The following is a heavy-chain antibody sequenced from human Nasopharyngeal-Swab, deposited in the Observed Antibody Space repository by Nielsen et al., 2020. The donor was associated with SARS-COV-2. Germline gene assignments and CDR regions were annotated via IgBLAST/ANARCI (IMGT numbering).Heavy chain of an antibody. Sequence: SLKISCAASGFTFDDYAMHWVRQAPGKGLEWVSGISWNSGSIGYADSVKGRFTISRDNAKNSLYLQMNSLRAEDTALYYCAKWDYYGSGRDYWCQGTLVTVSS. D-gene: IGHD3-10*01. CDR3: AKWDYYGSGRDY. CDR2: ISWNSGSI. CDR1: GFTFDDYA. J-gene: IGHJ4*02. V-gene: IGHV3-9*01.